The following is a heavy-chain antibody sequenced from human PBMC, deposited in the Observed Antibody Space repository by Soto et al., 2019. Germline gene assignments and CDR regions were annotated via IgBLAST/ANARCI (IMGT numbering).Heavy chain of an antibody. CDR1: GESISSGGYY. Sequence: QVQLQESGPGLVKASQTLSLICSVSGESISSGGYYWSWIRHHPGKGLEWIGYIYDSESAYYNPSLKSRVTISMDTSKNHFAMILSSVTAADTAVYYCARASSSSSAADYWGQGTLITVSS. CDR3: ARASSSSSAADY. J-gene: IGHJ4*02. D-gene: IGHD6-6*01. CDR2: IYDSESA. V-gene: IGHV4-31*03.